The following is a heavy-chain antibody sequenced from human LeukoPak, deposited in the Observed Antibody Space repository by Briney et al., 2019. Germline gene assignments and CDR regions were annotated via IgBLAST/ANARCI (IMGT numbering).Heavy chain of an antibody. CDR1: GGSISSGGYY. Sequence: PSETLSLTCTVSGGSISSGGYYWSWIRQHPGKGLEWIGYIYCSGSTYYNPSLKSRVTISVDTSKNQFSLKLSSVTAADTAVYYCASTYDFWSGYYVHGAFDIWGQGTMVTVSS. CDR2: IYCSGST. V-gene: IGHV4-31*03. CDR3: ASTYDFWSGYYVHGAFDI. D-gene: IGHD3-3*01. J-gene: IGHJ3*02.